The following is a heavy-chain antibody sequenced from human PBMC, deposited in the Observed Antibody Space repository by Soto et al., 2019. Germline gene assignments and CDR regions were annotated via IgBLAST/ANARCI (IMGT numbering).Heavy chain of an antibody. CDR1: GFTFSASW. V-gene: IGHV3-7*01. CDR3: ARTPRLLDS. Sequence: EVQLVESGGGLVQPGGSLRLSCAASGFTFSASWMNWVRQAPGKGLEWVAYINTAGSEKNYVDSVKGRFTISRDNATKSLYLQMNSLRVEDTAVYYCARTPRLLDSWGQGTLVTVSS. CDR2: INTAGSEK. D-gene: IGHD6-6*01. J-gene: IGHJ4*02.